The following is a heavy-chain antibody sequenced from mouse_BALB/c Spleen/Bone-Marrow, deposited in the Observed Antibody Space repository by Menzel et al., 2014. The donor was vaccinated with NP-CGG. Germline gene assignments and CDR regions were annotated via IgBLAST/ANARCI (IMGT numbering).Heavy chain of an antibody. CDR1: GYAFSSYW. J-gene: IGHJ3*01. Sequence: SGAELVRPGSSVKISCKASGYAFSSYWMNWVSQRPGQGLEWIGQIYPGDGDTNYDGKFKGKATLTADRSSSTAYMKLSRLTSEDSAVYFCARTPWFAYWGQGTLVTVSA. CDR3: ARTPWFAY. CDR2: IYPGDGDT. V-gene: IGHV1-80*01.